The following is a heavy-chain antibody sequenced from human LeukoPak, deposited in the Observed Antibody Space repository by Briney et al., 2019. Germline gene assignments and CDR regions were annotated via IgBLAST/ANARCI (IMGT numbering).Heavy chain of an antibody. CDR2: ISYSGTT. CDR1: GVSISSGVSY. D-gene: IGHD2-15*01. Sequence: PSETLSLTRTVSGVSISSGVSYWSWIRQHPGRGLEWIGYISYSGTTYQNPSLKSRVTISLDTSKNQFSLKLSSVTAADTAMYYCARDVDNNDAFHVWGQGTMVTVSS. J-gene: IGHJ3*01. V-gene: IGHV4-31*03. CDR3: ARDVDNNDAFHV.